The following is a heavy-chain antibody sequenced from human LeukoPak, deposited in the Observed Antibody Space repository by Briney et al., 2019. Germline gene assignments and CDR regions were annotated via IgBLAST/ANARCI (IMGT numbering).Heavy chain of an antibody. D-gene: IGHD3-9*01. J-gene: IGHJ4*02. CDR1: GFTFSSYG. V-gene: IGHV3-23*01. CDR2: ISGSGGST. CDR3: AKESPRYPATGFDY. Sequence: GGTPRLSCAASGFTFSSYGMSWVRQAPGKGLEWVSAISGSGGSTYYADSVKGRFTISRDNSKNTLYLQMNSLRAEDTAVYYCAKESPRYPATGFDYWGQGTLVTVSS.